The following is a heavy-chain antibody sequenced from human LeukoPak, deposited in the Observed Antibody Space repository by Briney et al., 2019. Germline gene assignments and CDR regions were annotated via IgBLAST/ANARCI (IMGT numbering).Heavy chain of an antibody. V-gene: IGHV1-3*01. Sequence: ASVNVSCKASGYTFTSYAMHWVRQAPGQSPEWMGWINAGNGNTKYSQKFQGRVTITRDTSASTAYMELSSLRSEDTAVYYCARVSSSWSGSFGYWGQGTLVTVSS. CDR2: INAGNGNT. CDR3: ARVSSSWSGSFGY. CDR1: GYTFTSYA. D-gene: IGHD6-13*01. J-gene: IGHJ4*02.